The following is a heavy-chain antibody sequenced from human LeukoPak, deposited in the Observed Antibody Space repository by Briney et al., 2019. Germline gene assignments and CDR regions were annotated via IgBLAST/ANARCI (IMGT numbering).Heavy chain of an antibody. J-gene: IGHJ5*02. D-gene: IGHD3-10*01. CDR2: IYTSGST. V-gene: IGHV4-61*02. CDR1: GGSISSGSYY. CDR3: ARGSRWRFGEFSGFNWFDP. Sequence: PSETLSLTCTVSGGSISSGSYYWSWIRQPAGKGLEWIGRIYTSGSTNYNPSLKSRVTISVDTSKNQFPLKLSSVTAADTAVYYCARGSRWRFGEFSGFNWFDPWGQGTLVTVSS.